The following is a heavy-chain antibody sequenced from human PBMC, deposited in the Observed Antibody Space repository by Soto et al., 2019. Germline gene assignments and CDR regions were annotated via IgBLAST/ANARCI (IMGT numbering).Heavy chain of an antibody. CDR2: IIPIFGTA. CDR1: GGTFSSYA. V-gene: IGHV1-69*06. J-gene: IGHJ4*02. D-gene: IGHD3-10*01. Sequence: QVQLVQSGAEVKKPGSSVKVSCKASGGTFSSYAISWVRQAPGQGLDWMGGIIPIFGTANYAQKFQGRVTITADKSTSTAYMELSSLRSEDTAVYYCARALLLWFGELFQQSGYFDYWGQGTLVTVSS. CDR3: ARALLLWFGELFQQSGYFDY.